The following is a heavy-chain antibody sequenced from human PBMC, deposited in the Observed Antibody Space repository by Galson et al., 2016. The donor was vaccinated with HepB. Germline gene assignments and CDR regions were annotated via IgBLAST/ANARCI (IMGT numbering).Heavy chain of an antibody. Sequence: LRLSCAASGFTYSTYAMSWVRQAPGKGLEWVSTISGSGSGSYYPDSVKGRFTISRDNSRNTVYLQMNSLRAEDTAVYYCAKSRLVGSTDFDYWGQGTLVTVSS. CDR1: GFTYSTYA. D-gene: IGHD1-26*01. CDR2: ISGSGSGS. V-gene: IGHV3-23*01. J-gene: IGHJ4*02. CDR3: AKSRLVGSTDFDY.